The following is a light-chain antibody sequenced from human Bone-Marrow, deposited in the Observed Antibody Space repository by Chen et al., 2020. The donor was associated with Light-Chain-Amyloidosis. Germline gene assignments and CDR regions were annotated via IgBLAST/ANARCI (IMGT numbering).Light chain of an antibody. CDR1: QSVNNY. V-gene: IGKV3-11*01. CDR2: DAY. Sequence: EIVLTQSPGTMSLSPGERATLSCRTRQSVNNYLAWYQQKPGQAPKVLIYDAYNRAAGIPDRFSGSGSVTDFTLTISRLEPEDFAVYYCQQRASWPGTFGPGTKVDIK. J-gene: IGKJ3*01. CDR3: QQRASWPGT.